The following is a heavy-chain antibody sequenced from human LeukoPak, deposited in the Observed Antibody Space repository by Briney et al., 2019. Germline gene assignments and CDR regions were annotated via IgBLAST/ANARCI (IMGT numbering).Heavy chain of an antibody. J-gene: IGHJ3*02. CDR2: INWNGGST. Sequence: RPGGSLRLSCAASGFTFDDYGMSWVRQAPGKGLEWVSGINWNGGSTGYADSVKGRFTISRDNAKNSLYLQMNSLRAEDTALYHCASPGYQLLIKRGADAFDIWGQGTMVTVSS. D-gene: IGHD2-2*01. CDR1: GFTFDDYG. CDR3: ASPGYQLLIKRGADAFDI. V-gene: IGHV3-20*01.